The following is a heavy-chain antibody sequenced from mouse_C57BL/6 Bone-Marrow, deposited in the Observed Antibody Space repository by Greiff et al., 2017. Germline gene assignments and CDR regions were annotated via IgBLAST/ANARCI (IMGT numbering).Heavy chain of an antibody. J-gene: IGHJ3*01. CDR1: GYTFTSYW. CDR2: IDPNSGGT. CDR3: ARARFAWFAY. Sequence: QVQLQQPGAELVKPGASVKLSCKASGYTFTSYWMHWVKQRPGRGLEWIGSIDPNSGGTKYNEKFKSKATLTVDKPSSTAYMQLSSLTSEDSAVYYCARARFAWFAYWGQGTLVTVSA. V-gene: IGHV1-72*01.